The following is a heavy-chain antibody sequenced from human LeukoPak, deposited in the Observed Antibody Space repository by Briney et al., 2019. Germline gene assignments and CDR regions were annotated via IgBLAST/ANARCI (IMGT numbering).Heavy chain of an antibody. CDR2: INPNSGGT. J-gene: IGHJ4*02. V-gene: IGHV1-2*02. CDR3: ARAPSMGYYDSSGYNWNFDY. CDR1: GYTFTGYY. D-gene: IGHD3-22*01. Sequence: GASVNVSCKASGYTFTGYYMHWVRQAPGQGLEWMGWINPNSGGTNYAQKFQGRVTITRDTSISTAYMDLSRLRADDTAVYYCARAPSMGYYDSSGYNWNFDYWGQGTLVTVSS.